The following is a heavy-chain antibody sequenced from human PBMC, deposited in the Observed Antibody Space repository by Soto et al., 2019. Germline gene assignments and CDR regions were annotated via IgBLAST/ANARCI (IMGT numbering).Heavy chain of an antibody. D-gene: IGHD7-27*01. CDR2: IYYSGSP. Sequence: PSETLSLTCTVSGGSISSDYWSWIRQPPGKGLEWIGYIYYSGSPNHNPSLKSRVTISVDTSKNQFSLKLSSVTAADTAVYYCATSGPLTGPGFDPWGQGTLVTVSS. CDR3: ATSGPLTGPGFDP. CDR1: GGSISSDY. V-gene: IGHV4-59*08. J-gene: IGHJ5*02.